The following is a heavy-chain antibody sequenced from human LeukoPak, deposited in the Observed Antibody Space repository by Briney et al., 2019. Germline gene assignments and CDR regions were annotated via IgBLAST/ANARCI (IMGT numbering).Heavy chain of an antibody. Sequence: PGGSLRLSCAASGLTFSSYSMNWVRQAPGKGLEWVSYISSSSSTIYYADSVRGRFTISRDNAKNSLYLQMNSLRAEDTAVYYCARDQPSGYSGYDSLDYWGQGTLVTVSS. D-gene: IGHD5-12*01. J-gene: IGHJ4*02. CDR1: GLTFSSYS. CDR2: ISSSSSTI. V-gene: IGHV3-48*04. CDR3: ARDQPSGYSGYDSLDY.